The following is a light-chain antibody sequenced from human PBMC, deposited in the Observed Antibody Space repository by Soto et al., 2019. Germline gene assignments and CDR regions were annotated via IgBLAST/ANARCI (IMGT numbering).Light chain of an antibody. V-gene: IGKV3-11*02. CDR3: HQRNIGFPGT. CDR1: QCLXFY. Sequence: TKSAAALSVSPGDSVTLSCRASQCLXFYLSWYKYKPGQAPRTLISCAFNRATGIPARFIGSGSGGDSTLIISSRETEELAVYDCHQRNIGFPGTFGQGTRMEI. CDR2: CAF. J-gene: IGKJ5*01.